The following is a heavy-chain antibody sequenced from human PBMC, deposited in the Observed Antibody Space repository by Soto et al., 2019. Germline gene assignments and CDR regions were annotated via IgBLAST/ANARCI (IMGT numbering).Heavy chain of an antibody. D-gene: IGHD3-16*01. J-gene: IGHJ4*02. CDR2: ISYDGSNK. CDR3: AKDLWGSGSPFDY. V-gene: IGHV3-30*18. Sequence: GGSLRLSCAASGFTFSSYGMHWVRQAPGKGLEWVAVISYDGSNKYYADSVKGRFTISRDNSKNTLYLQMNSLRAEDTAVYYCAKDLWGSGSPFDYWGQGTLVTVSS. CDR1: GFTFSSYG.